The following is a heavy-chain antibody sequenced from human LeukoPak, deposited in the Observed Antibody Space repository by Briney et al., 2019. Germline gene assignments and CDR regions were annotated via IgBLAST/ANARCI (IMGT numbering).Heavy chain of an antibody. J-gene: IGHJ4*02. Sequence: KPSETLSLTCTVSGGSISSYYWSWIRQPPGKGLEWIGYIYYSGSTNYNPSLKSRVTISVDTSKNQISLKLSSVTAADTAVYYCASDEGYSYGYLGSGFDYWGQGTLVTVSS. CDR1: GGSISSYY. D-gene: IGHD5-18*01. V-gene: IGHV4-59*01. CDR2: IYYSGST. CDR3: ASDEGYSYGYLGSGFDY.